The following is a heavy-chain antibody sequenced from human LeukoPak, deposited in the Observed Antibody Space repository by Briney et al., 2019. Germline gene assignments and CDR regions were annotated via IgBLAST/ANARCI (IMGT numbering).Heavy chain of an antibody. CDR3: AKELDPHYFDY. V-gene: IGHV1-2*06. CDR1: GYTFTGYY. Sequence: RWASVKVSCKASGYTFTGYYMHGVRQAPGQGLEWMGRINPNSGGTNYAQKFQGRVTMTRDTSISTAYMELSRLRSDDTAVYYCAKELDPHYFDYWGQGTLVTVSS. D-gene: IGHD6-6*01. J-gene: IGHJ4*02. CDR2: INPNSGGT.